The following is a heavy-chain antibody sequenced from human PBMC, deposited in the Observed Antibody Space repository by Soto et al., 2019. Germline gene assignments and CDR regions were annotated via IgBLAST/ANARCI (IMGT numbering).Heavy chain of an antibody. CDR1: GGSFSGYY. CDR2: INHSGST. CDR3: ARGSGSYYILFDY. J-gene: IGHJ4*02. D-gene: IGHD3-10*01. V-gene: IGHV4-34*01. Sequence: SETLSLTCAVYGGSFSGYYWSWIRQPPGKGLEWIGEINHSGSTNYNPSLKSRVTISVDTSKNQFSLKLSSVTAADTAVYYCARGSGSYYILFDYWGQGTLVTVSS.